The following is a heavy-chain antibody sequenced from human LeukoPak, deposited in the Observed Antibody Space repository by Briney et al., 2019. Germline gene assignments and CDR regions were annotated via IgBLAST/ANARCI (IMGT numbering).Heavy chain of an antibody. CDR3: ARDQLVVRGVIGY. CDR1: GFTLSTYW. CDR2: INQDGSEM. D-gene: IGHD3-10*01. V-gene: IGHV3-7*04. J-gene: IGHJ4*02. Sequence: PGGSLRLSCAASGFTLSTYWMSWVRQAPGKGLEWVANINQDGSEMYYMDSVKGRFTISRDNAQNSLYLQMNSLRAEDTAVYYCARDQLVVRGVIGYWGQGTLVTVSS.